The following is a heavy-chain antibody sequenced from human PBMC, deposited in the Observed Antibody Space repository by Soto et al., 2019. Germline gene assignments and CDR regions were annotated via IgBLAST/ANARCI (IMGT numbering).Heavy chain of an antibody. J-gene: IGHJ4*02. D-gene: IGHD5-18*01. CDR2: ISYDGSNK. CDR3: ARDLVRRGYSYGLFDY. CDR1: GFTFSSYA. V-gene: IGHV3-30-3*01. Sequence: QVQLVESGGGVVQPGRSLRLSCAASGFTFSSYAMHWVRQAPGKGLEWVAVISYDGSNKYYADSVKGRFTISRDNSKNTLCLQMNSLRAEDTAVYYCARDLVRRGYSYGLFDYWGQGTLVTVSS.